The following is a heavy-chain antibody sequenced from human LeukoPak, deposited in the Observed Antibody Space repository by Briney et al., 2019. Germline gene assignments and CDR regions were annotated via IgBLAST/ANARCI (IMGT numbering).Heavy chain of an antibody. CDR3: ARELFDFDY. Sequence: GGSLRLSCAPSGFTFDNFAMTWFRQAPGKGLEWLSEITGSGGSTYYADSVKGRFTISRDNSKNTLYLQMNSLRAEDTAIYYCARELFDFDYWGQGTLVTVSS. D-gene: IGHD3-10*01. CDR2: ITGSGGST. J-gene: IGHJ4*02. CDR1: GFTFDNFA. V-gene: IGHV3-23*01.